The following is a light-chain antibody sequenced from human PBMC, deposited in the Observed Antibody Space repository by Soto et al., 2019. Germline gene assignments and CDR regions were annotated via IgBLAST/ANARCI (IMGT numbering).Light chain of an antibody. CDR3: EHYDHLPPLA. Sequence: DIQMTQSPSSLSASVGDRVTITCQASQGINNYLNWYQQQPGKAPNLLIYDASNLKTGAPSRFSGSGSGTHFTFTISSLQPEDIATYYCEHYDHLPPLAFGGGTTVEIK. V-gene: IGKV1-33*01. CDR2: DAS. J-gene: IGKJ4*01. CDR1: QGINNY.